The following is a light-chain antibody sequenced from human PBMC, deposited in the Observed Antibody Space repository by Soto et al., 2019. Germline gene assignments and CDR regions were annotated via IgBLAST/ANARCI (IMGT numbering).Light chain of an antibody. CDR3: QQYDNLPIT. CDR2: DAS. J-gene: IGKJ5*01. CDR1: QGISNY. Sequence: DIQMTQSPSSLSASVGDRVTITCQASQGISNYLNWYQQKPDKAPKLLIYDASNLETGVPSRFSGSETGTEFTFTIISLQPEDIATYYCQQYDNLPITFDQATPLEIK. V-gene: IGKV1-33*01.